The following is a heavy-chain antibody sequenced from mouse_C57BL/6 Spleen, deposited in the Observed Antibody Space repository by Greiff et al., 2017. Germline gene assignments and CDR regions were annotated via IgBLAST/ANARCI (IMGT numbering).Heavy chain of an antibody. D-gene: IGHD2-5*01. CDR1: GYTFTSYW. Sequence: QVQLKQPGAELVKPGASVKLSCKASGYTFTSYWMHWVKQRPGQGLEWIGMIHPNSGSTNYNEKFKSKATLTVDKSSSTAYMQLSSLTSEDSAVYYCARPLYYSNYDAMDYWGQGTSVTVSS. V-gene: IGHV1-64*01. J-gene: IGHJ4*01. CDR2: IHPNSGST. CDR3: ARPLYYSNYDAMDY.